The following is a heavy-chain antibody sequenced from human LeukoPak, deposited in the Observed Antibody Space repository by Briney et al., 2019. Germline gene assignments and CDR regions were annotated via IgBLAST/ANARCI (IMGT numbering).Heavy chain of an antibody. CDR3: AREYSSSWYFDY. J-gene: IGHJ4*02. V-gene: IGHV3-21*01. CDR2: ISSSSSYI. D-gene: IGHD6-13*01. Sequence: GGSLRLSCAASGFTFSSYWMSWVRQAPGKGLEWVSSISSSSSYIYYADSVKGRFTISRDNAKNSLYLQMNSLRAEDTAVYYCAREYSSSWYFDYWGQGTLVTVSS. CDR1: GFTFSSYW.